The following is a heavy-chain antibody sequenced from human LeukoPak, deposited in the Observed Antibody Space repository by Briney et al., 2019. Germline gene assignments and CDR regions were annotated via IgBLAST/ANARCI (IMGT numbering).Heavy chain of an antibody. V-gene: IGHV4-4*02. CDR1: GGSISSSNW. J-gene: IGHJ3*02. D-gene: IGHD2-15*01. Sequence: SETLSLTCAVSGGSISSSNWWSWVRQPPGKGLEWTGEIYHSGSTNYNPSLKSRVTISVDKSKNQFSLKLSSVTAADTAVYYCARSTGKDTRAFDIWGQGTMVTVSS. CDR3: ARSTGKDTRAFDI. CDR2: IYHSGST.